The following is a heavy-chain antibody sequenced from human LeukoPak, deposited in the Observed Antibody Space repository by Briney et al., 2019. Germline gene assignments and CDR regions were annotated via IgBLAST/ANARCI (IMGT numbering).Heavy chain of an antibody. CDR2: ISAYNGNT. Sequence: ASVKVSCKASGYTFTSYGISWVRQAPGQGLEWMGWISAYNGNTNYAQKLQGRVTMTTDTFTSTAYMELRSLRSDDTAVYYCARDDPYYDFWSGTSPGIDDAFDIWGQGTMVTVSS. CDR3: ARDDPYYDFWSGTSPGIDDAFDI. J-gene: IGHJ3*02. D-gene: IGHD3-3*01. CDR1: GYTFTSYG. V-gene: IGHV1-18*01.